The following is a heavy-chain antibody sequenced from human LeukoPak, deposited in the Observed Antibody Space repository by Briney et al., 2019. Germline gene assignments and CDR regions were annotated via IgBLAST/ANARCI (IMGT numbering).Heavy chain of an antibody. CDR3: ARGRSGSHHFDS. Sequence: GGSLRLSCAASGFTFSNYAMHWVRQAPGKGLEWVAIISYDGSNKYYADSVKGRFTISRDNSKNTLYLQMNSLRADDTAVYYCARGRSGSHHFDSWGQGTLGTVPS. CDR1: GFTFSNYA. D-gene: IGHD3-10*01. J-gene: IGHJ4*02. V-gene: IGHV3-30*04. CDR2: ISYDGSNK.